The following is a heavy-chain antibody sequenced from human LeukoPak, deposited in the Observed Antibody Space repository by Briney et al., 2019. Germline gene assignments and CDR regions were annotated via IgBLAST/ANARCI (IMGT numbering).Heavy chain of an antibody. CDR2: VYYSGST. Sequence: PSETLSLTCTVSGGSISSYYWSWIRQPPGXGLEWIGYVYYSGSTSYNPSLKSRVTISVDTSKNQFSLKLSSVTAADAAVYYCARGPGSGTYWAFDYWGQGTLVTVSS. CDR3: ARGPGSGTYWAFDY. V-gene: IGHV4-59*01. CDR1: GGSISSYY. J-gene: IGHJ4*02. D-gene: IGHD1-26*01.